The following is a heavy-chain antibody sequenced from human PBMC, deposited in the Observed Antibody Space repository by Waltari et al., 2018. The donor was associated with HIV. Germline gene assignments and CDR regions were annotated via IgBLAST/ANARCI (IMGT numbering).Heavy chain of an antibody. CDR3: ARGPQCTNGVCYKGGAFDI. Sequence: QVQLVQSGAEVKKPGASVKVSCKASGYTFTSYAMHWVRQAPGQRLEWMGWINAGNGNTKYSQKFQGRVTITRDTSASTAYMELSSLRSEDTAVYYCARGPQCTNGVCYKGGAFDIWGQGTMVTVSS. CDR1: GYTFTSYA. CDR2: INAGNGNT. J-gene: IGHJ3*02. V-gene: IGHV1-3*01. D-gene: IGHD2-8*01.